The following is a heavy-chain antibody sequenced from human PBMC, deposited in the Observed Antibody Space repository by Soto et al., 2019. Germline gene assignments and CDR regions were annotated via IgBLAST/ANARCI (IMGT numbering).Heavy chain of an antibody. CDR1: GFRVDDYN. D-gene: IGHD3-3*01. CDR3: ARETLSFGSALDV. J-gene: IGHJ6*02. V-gene: IGHV3-43*01. Sequence: LRLSCAASGFRVDDYNIHWVRQAPGKGLEWVSLITWNGGNTYYADSVKGRFTISRDGTTKSVSLQMTSLKTEDTGLYYCARETLSFGSALDVWGQGTTVTVSS. CDR2: ITWNGGNT.